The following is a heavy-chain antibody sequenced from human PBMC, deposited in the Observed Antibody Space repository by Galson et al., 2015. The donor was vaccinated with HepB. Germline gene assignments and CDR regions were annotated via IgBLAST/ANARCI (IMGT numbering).Heavy chain of an antibody. Sequence: SVKVSCKATGYIFSDYGISWVRQAPGQGLEWMGWINTYNDNTNYAQKFQGRLTMTTDISTSTAYMELRSLISDDTAVYYCARDSFGVVIMASWGLGTLVTVSS. V-gene: IGHV1-18*01. CDR3: ARDSFGVVIMAS. CDR1: GYIFSDYG. CDR2: INTYNDNT. J-gene: IGHJ5*02. D-gene: IGHD3-3*01.